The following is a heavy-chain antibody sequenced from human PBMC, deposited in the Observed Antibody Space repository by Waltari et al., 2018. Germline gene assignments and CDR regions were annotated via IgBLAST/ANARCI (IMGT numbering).Heavy chain of an antibody. CDR3: ARVGYCSGATCDFFDY. Sequence: QVQLVQSGAEVKKPGSSVKISCKASGDTFSSYAIDWVRQAPGQGLEWMGGLVPVVGTANYAQTFEGRVTITADESTTTAYMELDSLRPDDTAVYYCARVGYCSGATCDFFDYWGQGTLVTVSS. CDR1: GDTFSSYA. V-gene: IGHV1-69*01. D-gene: IGHD2-15*01. CDR2: LVPVVGTA. J-gene: IGHJ4*02.